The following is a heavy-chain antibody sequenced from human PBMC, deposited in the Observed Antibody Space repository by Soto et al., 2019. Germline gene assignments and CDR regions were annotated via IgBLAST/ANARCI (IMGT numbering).Heavy chain of an antibody. CDR2: ISAYNGNT. Sequence: ASVKVSCKASGYTFSSYHISWVRQAPGQGLEWMGWISAYNGNTNYAQKLQGRVTMTTDTSTSTAYMELRSLRSDDTAVYYCARDGQVSAAAGTYYGMDVWGQGTTVTVSS. CDR3: ARDGQVSAAAGTYYGMDV. V-gene: IGHV1-18*01. J-gene: IGHJ6*02. D-gene: IGHD6-13*01. CDR1: GYTFSSYH.